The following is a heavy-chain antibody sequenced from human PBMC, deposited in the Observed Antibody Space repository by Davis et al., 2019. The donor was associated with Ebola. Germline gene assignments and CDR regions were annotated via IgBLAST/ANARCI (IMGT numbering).Heavy chain of an antibody. CDR3: ARGTHYAHDY. CDR1: GFTFSSNW. J-gene: IGHJ4*02. V-gene: IGHV3-74*01. Sequence: GESLKISCAASGFTFSSNWMHWVRQAPGKGLVWVSRTTSDGSITSYADSVKGRFTISRDNAKNTLYLQMNSLRDEDTAVYYCARGTHYAHDYWGQGTLVTVSS. CDR2: TTSDGSIT. D-gene: IGHD2-2*01.